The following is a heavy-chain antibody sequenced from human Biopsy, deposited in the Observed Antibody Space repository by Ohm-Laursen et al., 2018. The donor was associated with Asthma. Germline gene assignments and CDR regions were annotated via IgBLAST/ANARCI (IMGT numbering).Heavy chain of an antibody. CDR1: GFTVSRDH. Sequence: SLRLSCSASGFTVSRDHMFWVRQAPGKGLEWVSVIYSGGTSDTADSVRGRFTISRDFYKNTLHLQMDSLRAEDTAVYYCARGGSSGWSHYYFDYWGQGTLVTVSS. CDR2: IYSGGTS. V-gene: IGHV3-53*01. D-gene: IGHD6-19*01. CDR3: ARGGSSGWSHYYFDY. J-gene: IGHJ4*02.